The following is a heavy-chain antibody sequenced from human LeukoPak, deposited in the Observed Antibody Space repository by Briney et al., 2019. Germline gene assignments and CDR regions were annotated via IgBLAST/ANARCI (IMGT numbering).Heavy chain of an antibody. CDR3: ARGAWMTTDGMDV. Sequence: GGSLRLSCAASGFTFSSYWMSWVRQAPGKGLEWVANMKHDGSEKHYVDSVKGRFTISRDKSKNTLHLQMNSLRAEDTALYYCARGAWMTTDGMDVWGQGTTVTVSS. D-gene: IGHD4-11*01. CDR2: MKHDGSEK. V-gene: IGHV3-7*01. CDR1: GFTFSSYW. J-gene: IGHJ6*02.